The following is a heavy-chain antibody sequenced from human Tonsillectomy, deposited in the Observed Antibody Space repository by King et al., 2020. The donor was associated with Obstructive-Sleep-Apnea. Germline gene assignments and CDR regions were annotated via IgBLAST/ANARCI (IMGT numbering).Heavy chain of an antibody. J-gene: IGHJ4*02. CDR3: AREMGELLGFDY. CDR2: IYHIGNT. D-gene: IGHD1-26*01. V-gene: IGHV4-38-2*02. CDR1: AYSISSGYY. Sequence: QLQESGPGLVKPSETLSLTCTVSAYSISSGYYWGCIRQPPGKGLECIGFIYHIGNTYYNPSLQSRVTISVDTSKNQFSLKVTSVTAADTAVYYCAREMGELLGFDYWGQGTLVTVSS.